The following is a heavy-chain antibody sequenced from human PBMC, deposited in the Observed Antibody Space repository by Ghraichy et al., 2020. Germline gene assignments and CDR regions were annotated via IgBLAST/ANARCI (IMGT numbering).Heavy chain of an antibody. CDR1: GFTFSSYA. Sequence: LSLTCAASGFTFSSYAMHWVRQAPGKGLEWVAVISYDGSNKYYADSVKGRFTISRDNSKNTLYLQMNSLRAEDTAVYYCARDLFLRYDYYDSSGYYYGGHGYWGQGTLVTVSS. D-gene: IGHD3-22*01. V-gene: IGHV3-30*04. CDR3: ARDLFLRYDYYDSSGYYYGGHGY. J-gene: IGHJ4*02. CDR2: ISYDGSNK.